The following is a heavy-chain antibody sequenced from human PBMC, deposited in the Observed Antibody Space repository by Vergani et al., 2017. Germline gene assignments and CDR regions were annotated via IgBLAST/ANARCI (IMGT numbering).Heavy chain of an antibody. CDR2: ISGSSSYV. CDR1: GFSFSSYS. J-gene: IGHJ6*03. V-gene: IGHV3-21*02. Sequence: EVQLVESGGGLVKPGGSLRLSCAASGFSFSSYSMNWVRQAPGKGLEWVASISGSSSYVFYRDSVEGRFTITRDNAKKSVYLQMNSLRAEDTAMYFCARGNWYLGYYYMDVWGKGTTVTVSS. CDR3: ARGNWYLGYYYMDV. D-gene: IGHD1-20*01.